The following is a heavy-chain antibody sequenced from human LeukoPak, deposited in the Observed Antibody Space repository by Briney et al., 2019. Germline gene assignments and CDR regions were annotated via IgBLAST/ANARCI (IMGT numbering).Heavy chain of an antibody. CDR3: ARWDCGYSYGCRDY. CDR2: ISSSSNTI. J-gene: IGHJ4*02. CDR1: GVTFSSYS. Sequence: PGGSLRLSCAASGVTFSSYSMNWGRQAPGKGLEWVSYISSSSNTIYYADSVKGRFTISRDNAKNSLFLQMNSLRAEDTAVYYCARWDCGYSYGCRDYWGQGTLVTVSS. D-gene: IGHD5-18*01. V-gene: IGHV3-48*01.